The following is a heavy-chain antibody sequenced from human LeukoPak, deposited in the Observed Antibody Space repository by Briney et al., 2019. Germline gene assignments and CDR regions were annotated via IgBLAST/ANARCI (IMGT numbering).Heavy chain of an antibody. CDR3: ARDVYYDSSGPLDY. CDR1: GGSISSGDYY. V-gene: IGHV4-30-4*01. CDR2: IYYSGST. Sequence: SQTLSLTCTVSGGSISSGDYYWSWLRQPPGKGLEWIGYIYYSGSTYYNPSLKSRVTISVDTSKNQFSLKLSSVTAADTAVHYCARDVYYDSSGPLDYWGQGTLVTVSS. J-gene: IGHJ4*02. D-gene: IGHD3-22*01.